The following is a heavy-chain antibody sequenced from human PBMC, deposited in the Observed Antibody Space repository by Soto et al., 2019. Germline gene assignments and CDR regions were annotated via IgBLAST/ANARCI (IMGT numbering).Heavy chain of an antibody. J-gene: IGHJ5*02. CDR3: ARRRSMVTYGRWDNWFDP. D-gene: IGHD5-18*01. Sequence: PGGSLRLSCAASGFTFSSYSLNWVRQAPGKGLEWVSSISSSSSYIYYADSVKGRFTISRDNAKNSLYLQMNSLRAVDTAVYYCARRRSMVTYGRWDNWFDPWGQGTLVTVSS. V-gene: IGHV3-21*01. CDR2: ISSSSSYI. CDR1: GFTFSSYS.